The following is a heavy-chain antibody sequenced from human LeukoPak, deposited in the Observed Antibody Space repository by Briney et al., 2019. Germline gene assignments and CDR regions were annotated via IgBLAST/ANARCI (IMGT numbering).Heavy chain of an antibody. CDR3: TTDLGYGGNPHYYYYGMDV. CDR1: GFTFSNAW. V-gene: IGHV3-15*01. D-gene: IGHD4-23*01. Sequence: GSLRLSCAASGFTFSNAWMSWVRQAPGKGLEWVGRIKSKTDGGTTDHAAPVKGRFTISRDDSKNTLYLQMNSLKTEDTAVYYCTTDLGYGGNPHYYYYGMDVWGQGTTVTVSS. CDR2: IKSKTDGGTT. J-gene: IGHJ6*02.